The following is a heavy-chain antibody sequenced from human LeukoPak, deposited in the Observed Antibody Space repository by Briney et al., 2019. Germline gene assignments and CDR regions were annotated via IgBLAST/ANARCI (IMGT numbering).Heavy chain of an antibody. CDR3: ARGGTAYYYSY. V-gene: IGHV4-31*03. D-gene: IGHD3-10*01. CDR1: GGSINSGGYY. Sequence: KTSETLSLTCSVSGGSINSGGYYWSWIRQHPGKGLEWIGYIYYSGSTYYNPSLKSRVTISVDTSKNQFSLKLSSVTAADTAVYFCARGGTAYYYSYWGQGTLVTVSS. CDR2: IYYSGST. J-gene: IGHJ4*02.